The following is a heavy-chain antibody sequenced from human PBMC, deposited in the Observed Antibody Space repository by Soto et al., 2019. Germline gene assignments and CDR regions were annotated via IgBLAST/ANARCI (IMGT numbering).Heavy chain of an antibody. J-gene: IGHJ4*02. CDR3: ARMATGYLRFDY. V-gene: IGHV4-59*08. CDR1: GGSISSYY. CDR2: IYYSGST. Sequence: QVQLQESGPGLVKPSETLSLTCTVSGGSISSYYWSWIRQPPGKGLEWIGDIYYSGSTNYNPSLKSRVTISVDTSKNQFSLKLSSVTAADTAVYYCARMATGYLRFDYWGQGTLVTVSS. D-gene: IGHD3-9*01.